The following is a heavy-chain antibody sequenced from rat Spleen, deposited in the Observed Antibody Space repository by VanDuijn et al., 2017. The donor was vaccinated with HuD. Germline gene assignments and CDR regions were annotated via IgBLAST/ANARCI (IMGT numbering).Heavy chain of an antibody. CDR1: GFTFSNYG. D-gene: IGHD4-3*01. J-gene: IGHJ3*01. Sequence: EVQLVESGGGLVQPGRSLKLSCAASGFTFSNYGMHWIRQAPTKGLEWVASISPSGGSTYYRDSVKGRFTISRDNAKSTLYLQMDSLRSEDTATYYCATDRGNSGHWFAYWGQGTLVTVSS. CDR3: ATDRGNSGHWFAY. CDR2: ISPSGGST. V-gene: IGHV5-19*01.